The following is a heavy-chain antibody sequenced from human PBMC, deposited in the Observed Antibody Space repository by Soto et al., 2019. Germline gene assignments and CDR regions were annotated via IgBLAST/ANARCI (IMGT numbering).Heavy chain of an antibody. CDR1: GYTFTSYG. CDR3: ARSPGKTYCSVGSCYPGGY. Sequence: QVQLVQSGAEVKKPGASVKVSCKASGYTFTSYGISWVRQAPGQGLEWMGWISAYNGNTNYAQKLQGRVTMTTDTSTITSYMELRSLRSDDTAVYYCARSPGKTYCSVGSCYPGGYWGQGTLVTVSS. J-gene: IGHJ4*02. CDR2: ISAYNGNT. D-gene: IGHD2-15*01. V-gene: IGHV1-18*04.